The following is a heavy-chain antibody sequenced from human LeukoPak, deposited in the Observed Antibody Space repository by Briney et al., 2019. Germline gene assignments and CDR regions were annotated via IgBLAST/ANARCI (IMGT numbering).Heavy chain of an antibody. CDR1: GYTFTGYY. D-gene: IGHD3-9*01. CDR2: INPNSGGT. Sequence: ASVKVSCKASGYTFTGYYMHWVRQAPGHGLEWMGWINPNSGGTNYAQKFQGRVTMTRDTSISTAYMELSRLRSDDTAVYYCARDYYDILTGYLTQTKAYYMDVWGKGTTVTVSS. CDR3: ARDYYDILTGYLTQTKAYYMDV. J-gene: IGHJ6*03. V-gene: IGHV1-2*02.